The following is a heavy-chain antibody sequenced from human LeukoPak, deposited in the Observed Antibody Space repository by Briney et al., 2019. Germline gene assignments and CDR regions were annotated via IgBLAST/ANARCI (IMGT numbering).Heavy chain of an antibody. CDR1: GGSISSYY. V-gene: IGHV4-59*08. CDR3: ASDGSLWWLRY. CDR2: IYYSGST. J-gene: IGHJ4*02. D-gene: IGHD5-12*01. Sequence: PSETLSPTCTVSGGSISSYYWSWIRQPPGKGLEWIGYIYYSGSTNYNPSLKSRVTISVDTSKNQFSLKLSSVTAADTAVYYCASDGSLWWLRYWGQGTLVTVSS.